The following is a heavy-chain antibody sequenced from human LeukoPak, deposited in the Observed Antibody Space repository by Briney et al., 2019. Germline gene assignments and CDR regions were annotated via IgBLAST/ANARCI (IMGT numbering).Heavy chain of an antibody. V-gene: IGHV4-61*01. CDR3: ARGIAAAGIDY. J-gene: IGHJ4*02. CDR1: GGSISSTYYY. Sequence: PSETLSLTCTVSGGSISSTYYYWSWIRQPPGKGLEWIGYIYYSGSTNYNPSLKSRVTISVDTSKNQFSLKLSSVTAADTAVYYCARGIAAAGIDYWGQGTLVTVSS. D-gene: IGHD6-13*01. CDR2: IYYSGST.